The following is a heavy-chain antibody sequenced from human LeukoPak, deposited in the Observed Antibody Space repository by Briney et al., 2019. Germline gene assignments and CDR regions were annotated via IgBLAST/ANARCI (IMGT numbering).Heavy chain of an antibody. J-gene: IGHJ3*02. V-gene: IGHV4-59*01. CDR3: ARVKDDNNYDRAFDI. D-gene: IGHD5-24*01. CDR2: VYYDGNN. Sequence: ASETLSLTFPVSGGSIRTFYWGWVRQPPGKGLGWVGYVYYDGNNDYTPSLKSRVTTSIDTSKKQFSLKLTSVTAADTAVYYCARVKDDNNYDRAFDIWGQGTMVTVSS. CDR1: GGSIRTFY.